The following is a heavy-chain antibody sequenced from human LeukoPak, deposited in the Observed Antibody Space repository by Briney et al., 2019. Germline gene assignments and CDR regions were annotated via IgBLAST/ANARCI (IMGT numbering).Heavy chain of an antibody. CDR3: ALYSSTASFQY. D-gene: IGHD3-16*01. V-gene: IGHV4-59*11. J-gene: IGHJ4*02. CDR1: GDSIINHF. CDR2: IYHSASP. Sequence: SETLSLTCSVSGDSIINHFWGWIRQSPGKGLEWIGYIYHSASPDYNPSLKSRVIMSKMSTNQFSLELRSVTAADTAIYFCALYSSTASFQYWGQGILVTVPS.